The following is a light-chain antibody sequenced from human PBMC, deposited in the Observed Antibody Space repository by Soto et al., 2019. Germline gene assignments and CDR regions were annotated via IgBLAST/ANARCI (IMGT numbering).Light chain of an antibody. CDR3: QHYNSYPLT. CDR1: QSISSW. CDR2: KAS. V-gene: IGKV1-5*03. Sequence: DIQMTQSPSTLSASVGDRVTITCRASQSISSWLAWYQQKPGKAPNLLIYKASSLESGVPSRFSGSGSGTDFTLTITSLHPDDFATYYCQHYNSYPLTFGGGTKVQIK. J-gene: IGKJ4*01.